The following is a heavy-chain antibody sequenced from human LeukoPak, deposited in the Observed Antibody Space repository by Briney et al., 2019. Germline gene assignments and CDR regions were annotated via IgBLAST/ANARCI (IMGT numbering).Heavy chain of an antibody. CDR2: ISWNSGSI. Sequence: GRSLRLSCAASGFTFDDYAMHWVRQAPGKGLEWVSGISWNSGSIGYADSVKGRFTISRDNAENSLYLQMNSLRAEDTAVYYCARWDDIWSWFDPWGQGTLVTVSS. CDR1: GFTFDDYA. J-gene: IGHJ5*02. D-gene: IGHD3-9*01. CDR3: ARWDDIWSWFDP. V-gene: IGHV3-9*01.